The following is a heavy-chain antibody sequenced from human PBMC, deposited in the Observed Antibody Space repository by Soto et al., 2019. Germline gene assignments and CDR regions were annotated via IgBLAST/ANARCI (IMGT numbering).Heavy chain of an antibody. CDR3: ARQIYDSDTGPNFQYYFDS. V-gene: IGHV3-15*01. J-gene: IGHJ4*02. CDR1: GLTFSNVW. Sequence: PGGSLRLSCAASGLTFSNVWMTWVRQAPGKGLEWVGRIKSKSDGETADVAAPVKARFTISRDDSKNTVFLEMNSLRASDTAMYYCARQIYDSDTGPNFQYYFDSWGQGTPVTVSS. CDR2: IKSKSDGETA. D-gene: IGHD3-22*01.